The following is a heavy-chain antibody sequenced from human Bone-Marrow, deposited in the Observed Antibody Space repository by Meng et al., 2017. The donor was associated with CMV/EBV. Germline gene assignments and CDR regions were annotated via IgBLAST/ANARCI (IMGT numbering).Heavy chain of an antibody. CDR2: IGTAGDT. CDR1: GFTFNRYD. Sequence: GESLKISCAASGFTFNRYDMHWVRQVTGRGLEWVSAIGTAGDTYYAGAVEGRFTISRDNAKNSLYLQMNSVRAEDTAVYYCARDFPPHSIDWVTTYYYGMDVWGQGTTVTVSS. J-gene: IGHJ6*02. V-gene: IGHV3-13*01. CDR3: ARDFPPHSIDWVTTYYYGMDV. D-gene: IGHD3-3*01.